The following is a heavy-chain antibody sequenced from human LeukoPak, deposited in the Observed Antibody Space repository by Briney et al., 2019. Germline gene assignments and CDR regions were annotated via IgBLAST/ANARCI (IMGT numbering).Heavy chain of an antibody. Sequence: PGGSLRLSCAASGFTLSSYWMSWVRQAPGKGLEWVANIKQDGSEKYYVDSVKGRFTISRDNAKNSLYLQMNSLRAEDTAVYYCARAVDPDIAMVTGYYFDYWGQGTLVTVSS. CDR2: IKQDGSEK. D-gene: IGHD5-18*01. CDR3: ARAVDPDIAMVTGYYFDY. J-gene: IGHJ4*02. CDR1: GFTLSSYW. V-gene: IGHV3-7*01.